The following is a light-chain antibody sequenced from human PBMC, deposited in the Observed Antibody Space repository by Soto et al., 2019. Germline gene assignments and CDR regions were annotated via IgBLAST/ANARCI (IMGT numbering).Light chain of an antibody. CDR3: QSYDSSLSGSWV. Sequence: QSVLTQPPSVSGTPGQRVTISCTGSSSNIGARYDVHWYQQLPGTAPKLLIYDNSNRPSGVPDRFSGSKTGTSASLAITGLQAEDEADDYCQSYDSSLSGSWVFGGGTKLTVL. CDR2: DNS. J-gene: IGLJ3*02. V-gene: IGLV1-40*01. CDR1: SSNIGARYD.